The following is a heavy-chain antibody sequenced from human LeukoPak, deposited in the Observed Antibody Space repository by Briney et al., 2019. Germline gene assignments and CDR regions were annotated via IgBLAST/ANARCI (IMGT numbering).Heavy chain of an antibody. CDR1: GFTFRNYW. J-gene: IGHJ3*02. CDR3: ARNALPYAFDI. V-gene: IGHV3-7*05. Sequence: GGSLILSCAASGFTFRNYWMTWVRQAPGKGLEWVANMNQDGSEKNYMDSLKGRFTISRDNAKNSLFLQMNSLRAEDTAVYYCARNALPYAFDIWGQGTMVTVSS. D-gene: IGHD2-15*01. CDR2: MNQDGSEK.